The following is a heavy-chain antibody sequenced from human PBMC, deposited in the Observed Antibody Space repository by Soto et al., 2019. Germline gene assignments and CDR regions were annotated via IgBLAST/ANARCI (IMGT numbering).Heavy chain of an antibody. CDR1: GYSFTSCW. V-gene: IGHV5-51*01. CDR3: ARAIDFWSGYPSHFDY. CDR2: IYPGDSDT. D-gene: IGHD3-3*01. Sequence: GESLKISCKGSGYSFTSCWIGWVRQMPGKGLEWMGIIYPGDSDTRYSPSFQGQVTISADKSISTAYLQWSSLKASDTAMYYCARAIDFWSGYPSHFDYWGQGTLVTVSS. J-gene: IGHJ4*02.